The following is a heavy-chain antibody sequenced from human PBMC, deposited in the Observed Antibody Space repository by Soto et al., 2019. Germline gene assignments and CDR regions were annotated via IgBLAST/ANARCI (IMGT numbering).Heavy chain of an antibody. Sequence: PSETLSLTCSVSGASISSFNWNWVRQAAGKGPEWVGRLNIAGTINYNPSLKSRITMSMDTSKNQISLHLRSVTAADTAIYYCARDRGEYTSSWFWYFSHWGHGTLVTAPQ. J-gene: IGHJ2*01. V-gene: IGHV4-4*07. CDR3: ARDRGEYTSSWFWYFSH. D-gene: IGHD6-13*01. CDR1: GASISSFN. CDR2: LNIAGTI.